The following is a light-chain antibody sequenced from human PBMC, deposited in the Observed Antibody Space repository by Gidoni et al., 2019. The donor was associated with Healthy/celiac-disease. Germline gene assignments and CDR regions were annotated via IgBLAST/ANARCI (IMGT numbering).Light chain of an antibody. V-gene: IGKV1-5*01. J-gene: IGKJ5*01. CDR2: DAS. CDR3: QQYNSYSLT. CDR1: QSISSW. Sequence: DIQMTQSPSTLSASVGDRVTITCRASQSISSWLAWYQQKPGKAPKLLIYDASSLESGVPSRFSGSGSGTGFTLTISSLQPDDFATYYCQQYNSYSLTFGQGTRLEIK.